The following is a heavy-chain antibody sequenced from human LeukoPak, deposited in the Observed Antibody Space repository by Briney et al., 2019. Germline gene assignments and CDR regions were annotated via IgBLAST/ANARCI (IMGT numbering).Heavy chain of an antibody. Sequence: GGSLRLSCAASGFTFSSYAMSWVRQAPGKGLEWVSAISGSGGSTYYADSVKGRFTISRDNSKNTLYLQMNSLTVEDTAVYYCARSMSSSLNPIDYWGQGTLVTVSS. CDR1: GFTFSSYA. J-gene: IGHJ4*02. CDR2: ISGSGGST. CDR3: ARSMSSSLNPIDY. D-gene: IGHD6-13*01. V-gene: IGHV3-23*01.